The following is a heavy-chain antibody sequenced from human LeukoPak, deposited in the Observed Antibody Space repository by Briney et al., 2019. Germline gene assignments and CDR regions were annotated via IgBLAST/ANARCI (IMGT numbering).Heavy chain of an antibody. V-gene: IGHV4-59*08. CDR3: ARRALYCSGGSCYPNWFDP. Sequence: SETLSLTCTVSGGSISSYYWSWIRQPPGKGLEWIGSIYLSGSTYYNPSLNSRVTLSVDTSKNQFSLKLSSVTAADTAVYYCARRALYCSGGSCYPNWFDPWGQGTLVTVSS. D-gene: IGHD2-15*01. CDR1: GGSISSYY. CDR2: IYLSGST. J-gene: IGHJ5*02.